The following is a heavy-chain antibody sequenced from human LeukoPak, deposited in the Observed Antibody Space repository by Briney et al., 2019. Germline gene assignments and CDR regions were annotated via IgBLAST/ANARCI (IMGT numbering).Heavy chain of an antibody. CDR3: ARGRPYRFGELGY. CDR1: GFTFSSYW. CDR2: IKQDGSAK. Sequence: GGSLRLSCAASGFTFSSYWMSWVRQAPGKGLEWVANIKQDGSAKYYVDSVKGRFTISRDNAKNSLYLQMSSLRAEDTAVYYCARGRPYRFGELGYWGQGTLVTVSS. J-gene: IGHJ4*02. V-gene: IGHV3-7*01. D-gene: IGHD3-10*01.